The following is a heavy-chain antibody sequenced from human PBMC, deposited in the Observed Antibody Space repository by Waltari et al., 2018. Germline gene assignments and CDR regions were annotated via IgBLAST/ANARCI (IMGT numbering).Heavy chain of an antibody. CDR1: GFTFSNYA. CDR3: TRGATGDCNAPSDY. V-gene: IGHV3-23*01. CDR2: ASVSSRNT. J-gene: IGHJ4*02. Sequence: EVQLLESGGGLEQPGGSLRLSCAVSGFTFSNYAMSWVRQAPGKGLEWVSCASVSSRNTYYADSVKGRFSISRDSSKSTLYLQMNSLRAEDTAVYYCTRGATGDCNAPSDYWGQGTLVTVSS. D-gene: IGHD2-21*02.